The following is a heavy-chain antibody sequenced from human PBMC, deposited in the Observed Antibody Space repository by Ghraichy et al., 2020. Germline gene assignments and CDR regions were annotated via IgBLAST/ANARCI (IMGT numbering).Heavy chain of an antibody. CDR2: INHSGST. V-gene: IGHV4-34*01. Sequence: SETLSLTCAVYGGSFSGYYWSWIRQPPGKGLEWIGEINHSGSTNYNPSLKSRVTISVDTSKNQFSLKLSSVTAADTAVYYCARGQVGATVWCDPWGQGTLVTVSS. D-gene: IGHD1-26*01. J-gene: IGHJ5*02. CDR1: GGSFSGYY. CDR3: ARGQVGATVWCDP.